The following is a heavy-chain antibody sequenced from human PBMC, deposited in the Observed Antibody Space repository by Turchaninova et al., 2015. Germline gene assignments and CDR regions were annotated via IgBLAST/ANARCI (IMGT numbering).Heavy chain of an antibody. Sequence: GGASSTRRNYGGGIRQHTGKGGEWMGTIYYSGSTNYNTSLSSRVTISVDTSKNQVSLKLTAVTAADTAVYYCARDLFIRGWYDYWGRGTLVTVSS. CDR3: ARDLFIRGWYDY. CDR2: IYYSGST. D-gene: IGHD6-19*01. V-gene: IGHV4-39*07. J-gene: IGHJ4*02. CDR1: GGASSTRRNY.